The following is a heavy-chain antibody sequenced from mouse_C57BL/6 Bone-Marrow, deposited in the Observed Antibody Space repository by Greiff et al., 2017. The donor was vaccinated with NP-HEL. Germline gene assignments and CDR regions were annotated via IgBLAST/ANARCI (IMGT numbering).Heavy chain of an antibody. CDR1: GFTFSSYA. CDR3: ARERGTGGAMDY. V-gene: IGHV5-4*01. Sequence: EVMLVESGGGLVKPGGSLKLSCAASGFTFSSYAMSWVRPTPETRLEWVATLSDGGSYTYSPDNVKGRFTISRDNAKNNLYLQMSHLKSEDTAMYYCARERGTGGAMDYWGQGTSVTVSS. CDR2: LSDGGSYT. J-gene: IGHJ4*01.